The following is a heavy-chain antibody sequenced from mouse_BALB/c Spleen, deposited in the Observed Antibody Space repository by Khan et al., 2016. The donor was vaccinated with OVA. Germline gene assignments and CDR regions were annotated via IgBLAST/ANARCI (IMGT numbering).Heavy chain of an antibody. V-gene: IGHV1S81*02. Sequence: VQLQQSGAELVKTGASVKLSCKASGYTFSSYYLYWVKQRPGQGLEWIGEINPNNGGSNFNEKFKNRATLTVEKSSYTAYMHLCSLTSEDSTVYYCTRSVYGSFAFWGQGTLVTVSA. CDR2: INPNNGGS. J-gene: IGHJ3*01. CDR1: GYTFSSYY. CDR3: TRSVYGSFAF. D-gene: IGHD2-2*01.